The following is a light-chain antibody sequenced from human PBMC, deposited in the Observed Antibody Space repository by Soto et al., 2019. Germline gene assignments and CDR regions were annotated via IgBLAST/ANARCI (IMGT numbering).Light chain of an antibody. V-gene: IGKV3-11*01. CDR2: DAY. CDR1: QRFSSN. Sequence: EIVLTQSPATLSLSPGERATLSCRASQRFSSNLAWYQQKPGKAPRLLIFDAYNRATGIPGRFSGSGYGTDFTLTIIRLEPEDFAVYYCQQRSNWPLTFGGGTKV. CDR3: QQRSNWPLT. J-gene: IGKJ4*01.